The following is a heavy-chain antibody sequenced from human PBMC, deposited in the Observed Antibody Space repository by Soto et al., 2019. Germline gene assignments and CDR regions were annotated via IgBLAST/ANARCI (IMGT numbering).Heavy chain of an antibody. J-gene: IGHJ4*02. V-gene: IGHV1-2*04. CDR2: INPNSGGT. CDR3: ARSTFQLVYDY. D-gene: IGHD6-6*01. Sequence: ASVKVSCKASGYTFTGYYMHWVRQAPGQGLEWMGWINPNSGGTNYAQKFQGWVTMTRDTSISTAYMELSRLRSDDTAVYYCARSTFQLVYDYCRQATVLTLSS. CDR1: GYTFTGYY.